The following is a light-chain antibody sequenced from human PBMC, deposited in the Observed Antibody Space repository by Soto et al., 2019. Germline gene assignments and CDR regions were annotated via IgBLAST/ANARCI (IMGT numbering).Light chain of an antibody. J-gene: IGKJ5*01. CDR3: QQYYDWPIT. CDR1: QGIRSY. V-gene: IGKV1-6*01. CDR2: AAS. Sequence: AIQLTQSPSSLSASVGDRVTITCRASQGIRSYLNWCQQKPGKAPELLIFAASNLQSGVLSRFSGSGSGTDFTLTISSLQSEDFAIYYCQQYYDWPITFGQGTRLEI.